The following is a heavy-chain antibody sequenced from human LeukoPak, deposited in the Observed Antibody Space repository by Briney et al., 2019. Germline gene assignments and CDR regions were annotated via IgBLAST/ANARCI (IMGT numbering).Heavy chain of an antibody. D-gene: IGHD2-21*02. Sequence: HTGGSLRLSCAASGFTFSTYSMNWVRQAPGKGLEWVSSISGRGGSTYYAGSVKGRFTISRDNSKNTLSLQMDSLRSEDTAVYYCAKDSGVVVTAIPNYWGQGALVTVSS. CDR2: ISGRGGST. J-gene: IGHJ4*02. CDR1: GFTFSTYS. CDR3: AKDSGVVVTAIPNY. V-gene: IGHV3-23*01.